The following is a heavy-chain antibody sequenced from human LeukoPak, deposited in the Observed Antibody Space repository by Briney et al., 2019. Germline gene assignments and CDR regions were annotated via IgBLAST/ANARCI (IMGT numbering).Heavy chain of an antibody. CDR1: GFTFSDYG. CDR3: MNSRLP. V-gene: IGHV3-23*01. J-gene: IGHJ5*02. Sequence: GGSLRLSCAASGFTFSDYGMSWVRQAPGKGPEWVSGISVGGVRTYYADSVKGRFTISRDNSKNTLYLQMNSLRDEDTGVYYCMNSRLPWGQGTLVTVSS. CDR2: ISVGGVRT.